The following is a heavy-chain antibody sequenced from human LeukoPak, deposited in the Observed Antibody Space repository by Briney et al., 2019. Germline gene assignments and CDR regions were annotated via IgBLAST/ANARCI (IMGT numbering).Heavy chain of an antibody. D-gene: IGHD3-3*01. CDR1: GGSISSSSYY. J-gene: IGHJ5*02. CDR2: IDYSGGT. CDR3: ARGPSITIFGVVMYTWFDP. V-gene: IGHV4-39*07. Sequence: SETLSLTCTVSGGSISSSSYYWGWIRQPPGKGLEWIGSIDYSGGTYFSPSLRSRVTLSVDTSKNRFSLNLISVTAADTAVYYCARGPSITIFGVVMYTWFDPWGQGTPVSVSS.